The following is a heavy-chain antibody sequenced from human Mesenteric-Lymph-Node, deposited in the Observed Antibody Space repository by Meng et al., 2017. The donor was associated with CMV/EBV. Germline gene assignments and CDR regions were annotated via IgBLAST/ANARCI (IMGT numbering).Heavy chain of an antibody. CDR1: GYTFTSYH. D-gene: IGHD5-12*01. CDR2: INPDGGRT. Sequence: SCKASGYTFTSYHMQWVRQAPGQGLEWMGIINPDGGRTTYAQKFQGRVTMTGDTSTTTVYMELSSLRSEDTAVYYCAVYSGYDFNYWGQGTLVTVSS. V-gene: IGHV1-46*01. CDR3: AVYSGYDFNY. J-gene: IGHJ4*02.